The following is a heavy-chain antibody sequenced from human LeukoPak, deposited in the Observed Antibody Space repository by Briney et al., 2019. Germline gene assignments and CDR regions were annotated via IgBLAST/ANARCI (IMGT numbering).Heavy chain of an antibody. CDR1: GFTFSSYA. CDR3: AREHSSGAFDY. Sequence: PGRSLRLSCAASGFTFSSYAMHWVRQAPGKGLEWVAVISYDGSNKYYADSVKGRFTISRENSKNTLYLQMNSLRAEDTAVYYCAREHSSGAFDYWGQGTLVTVSS. D-gene: IGHD6-19*01. J-gene: IGHJ4*02. V-gene: IGHV3-30*04. CDR2: ISYDGSNK.